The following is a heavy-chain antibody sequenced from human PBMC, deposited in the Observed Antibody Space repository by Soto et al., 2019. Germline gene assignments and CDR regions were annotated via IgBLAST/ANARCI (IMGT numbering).Heavy chain of an antibody. V-gene: IGHV1-8*01. CDR2: MNPNSGNK. Sequence: ASVKVSCKASGYTFTSYDIKWVRQATGPGLEWMGWMNPNSGNKGYAQKFQGRVTMTRNTSISTAYMELSSLRSDDTAVYYCARSHPNPEYCSGGSCYSEDYWGQGTLVTVSS. CDR3: ARSHPNPEYCSGGSCYSEDY. CDR1: GYTFTSYD. J-gene: IGHJ4*02. D-gene: IGHD2-15*01.